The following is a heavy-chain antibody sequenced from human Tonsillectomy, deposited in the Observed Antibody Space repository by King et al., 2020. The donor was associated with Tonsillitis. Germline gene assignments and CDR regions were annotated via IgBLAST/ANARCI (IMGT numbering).Heavy chain of an antibody. CDR2: LSFDGTLK. CDR1: GFNFITYA. CDR3: ARDNYYFYYMDV. V-gene: IGHV3-30*16. Sequence: VQLVVSGGGGVQPGRFLRLSCADSGFNFITYALHWVRPAPGKGLKWEAVLSFDGTLKYYADSVKGRFTISSDNSKSTLYMHMNSLRAEDTAVYYCARDNYYFYYMDVWGKGTTVTVSS. J-gene: IGHJ6*03.